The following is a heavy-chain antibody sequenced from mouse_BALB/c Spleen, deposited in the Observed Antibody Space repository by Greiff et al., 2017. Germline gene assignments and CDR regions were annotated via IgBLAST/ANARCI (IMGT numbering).Heavy chain of an antibody. CDR1: GFSLTSYG. CDR3: ARDQRNWDGYFDV. V-gene: IGHV2-9*02. CDR2: IWAGGST. D-gene: IGHD4-1*01. J-gene: IGHJ1*01. Sequence: VAPSQSLSITCTVSGFSLTSYGVHWVRQPPGKGLEWLGVIWAGGSTNYNSALMSRLSISKDNSKSQVFLKMNSLQTDDTAMYYCARDQRNWDGYFDVWGAGTTVTVSS.